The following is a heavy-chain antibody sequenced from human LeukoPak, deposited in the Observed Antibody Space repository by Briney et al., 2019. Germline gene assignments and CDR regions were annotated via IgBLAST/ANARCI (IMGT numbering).Heavy chain of an antibody. D-gene: IGHD1-7*01. V-gene: IGHV4-61*01. Sequence: SETLSLTCTVSGGSVSSGSFYCSWIRQPPGKELEWIEYIYYSGSTKYNPSLKSRVTISVDTSKNQFSLKLSSVTAADTAVYYCARVSWNYRAFDIWGQGTMVTVSS. J-gene: IGHJ3*02. CDR2: IYYSGST. CDR1: GGSVSSGSFY. CDR3: ARVSWNYRAFDI.